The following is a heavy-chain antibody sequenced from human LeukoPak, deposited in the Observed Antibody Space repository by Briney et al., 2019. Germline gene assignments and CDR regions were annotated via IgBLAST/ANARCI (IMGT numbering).Heavy chain of an antibody. CDR2: INHSGST. Sequence: PSQTLSLTCTVSGGSISSGGYYWSWIRQPPGKGLEWIGEINHSGSTHHNPSLKSRVTISIDTSKNQISLKLTSVTAADTAVYYCARGPESGSYFAWFGPWGQGTLVTVSS. CDR3: ARGPESGSYFAWFGP. V-gene: IGHV4-30-2*01. CDR1: GGSISSGGYY. D-gene: IGHD3-10*01. J-gene: IGHJ5*02.